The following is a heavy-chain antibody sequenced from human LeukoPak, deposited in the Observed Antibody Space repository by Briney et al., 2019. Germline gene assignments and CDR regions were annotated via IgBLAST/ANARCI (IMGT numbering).Heavy chain of an antibody. V-gene: IGHV3-74*01. Sequence: GGSLRLSCAASGFTFSSYWMHWVGQAPGKGLVWVSRINSDGSSTSYADSVKGRFTISRDNAKNTLYLQMNSLRAEDTAVYYCARGPSTVTTPLAYWGQGNLVTVSS. CDR2: INSDGSST. CDR1: GFTFSSYW. CDR3: ARGPSTVTTPLAY. D-gene: IGHD4-17*01. J-gene: IGHJ4*02.